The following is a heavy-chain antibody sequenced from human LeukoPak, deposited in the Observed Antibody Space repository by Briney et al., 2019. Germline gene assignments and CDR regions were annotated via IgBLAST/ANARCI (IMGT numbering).Heavy chain of an antibody. CDR3: ARGRATVTTHWFDP. V-gene: IGHV1-8*03. CDR2: MNPNSGNT. CDR1: GYTFTSYD. D-gene: IGHD4-11*01. J-gene: IGHJ5*02. Sequence: ASVKVSCQTSGYTFTSYDINWVRQATGQGLEWMGLMNPNSGNTGYAQKFQGSVTITRNTSISTAYMELNSLRSEDTAVYYCARGRATVTTHWFDPWGQGTVVTVSS.